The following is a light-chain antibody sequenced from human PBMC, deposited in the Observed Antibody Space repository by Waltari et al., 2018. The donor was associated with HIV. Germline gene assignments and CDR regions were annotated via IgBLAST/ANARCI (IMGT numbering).Light chain of an antibody. CDR1: QGLSNSY. CDR3: QQYVSSPWT. V-gene: IGKV3-20*01. J-gene: IGKJ1*01. Sequence: EVVLTQSPRTLSLSPGDRATLSCRASQGLSNSYLAWYQQKPGQAPRFRIYDASSRATGIPDKFSGSGSGTDFTLTISKLEPEEFAVDYCQQYVSSPWTFGQGTKVDIK. CDR2: DAS.